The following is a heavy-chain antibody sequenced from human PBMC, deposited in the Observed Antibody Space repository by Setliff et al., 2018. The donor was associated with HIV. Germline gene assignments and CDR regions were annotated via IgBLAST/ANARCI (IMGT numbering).Heavy chain of an antibody. CDR3: AKDPKYISGWFHYYFDY. V-gene: IGHV3-9*01. CDR1: GFTFDDYA. D-gene: IGHD6-19*01. CDR2: ITWNSDNI. Sequence: GGSLRLSCAASGFTFDDYAMHWVRQAPGKGREWVSFITWNSDNIGYADSVKGRFTISRDNAKKSLYLQMNSLRPKDTALYYCAKDPKYISGWFHYYFDYWGQGALVTVSS. J-gene: IGHJ4*02.